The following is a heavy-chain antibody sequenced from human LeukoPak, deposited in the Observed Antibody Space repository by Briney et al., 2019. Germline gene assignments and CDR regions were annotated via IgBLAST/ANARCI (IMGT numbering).Heavy chain of an antibody. V-gene: IGHV3-66*01. Sequence: GGSLRLSCAASGFTVTSNYMSWVRQAPGKGLEWVSVIYSDGGRNYADSVKGRCTISRDNSKNTLYLQMNNLRAEDTAVYYCARDGHDSSGYGKFDYWGQGTLVTVSS. J-gene: IGHJ4*02. D-gene: IGHD3-22*01. CDR3: ARDGHDSSGYGKFDY. CDR1: GFTVTSNY. CDR2: IYSDGGR.